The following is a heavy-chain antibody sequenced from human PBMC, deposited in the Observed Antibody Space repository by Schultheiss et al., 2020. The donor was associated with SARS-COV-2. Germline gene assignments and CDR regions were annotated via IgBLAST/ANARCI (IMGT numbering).Heavy chain of an antibody. CDR2: IYYSGST. D-gene: IGHD2-15*01. V-gene: IGHV4-31*03. CDR1: GGSISSGGYY. CDR3: ATDRQVGCSGGSCQVDYYYGMEA. J-gene: IGHJ6*02. Sequence: SETLSLTCTVSGGSISSGGYYRSWIRQHPGKGLEWIGYIYYSGSTYYNPSLKSRVTISVDTSKNQFSLKMSSVTAADTAVYYCATDRQVGCSGGSCQVDYYYGMEAWGQGTTGTVSS.